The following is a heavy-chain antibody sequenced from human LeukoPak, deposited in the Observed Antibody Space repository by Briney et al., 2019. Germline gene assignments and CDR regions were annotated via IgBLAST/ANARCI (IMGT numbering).Heavy chain of an antibody. Sequence: PSETLSLTCTVSGDITHYWGWIRQPPGKGLECIGSIYFSGSAYYNPSLRSRVTISLDTSKKQLSLKLNSVTAADTAVYYCAKHNGGGVGSYVAPGPPDYFDYWGQGTLVTVSP. J-gene: IGHJ4*02. CDR1: GDITHY. CDR2: IYFSGSA. V-gene: IGHV4-39*01. CDR3: AKHNGGGVGSYVAPGPPDYFDY. D-gene: IGHD1-26*01.